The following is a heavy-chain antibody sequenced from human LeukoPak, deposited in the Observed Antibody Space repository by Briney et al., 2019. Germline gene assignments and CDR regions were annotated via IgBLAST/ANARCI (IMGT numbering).Heavy chain of an antibody. CDR3: ARDGADCYGSGSYSPS. Sequence: PSETLSLTCTVSGGSISSYYWSWIRQPAGKGLEWIGRIYTSGSTNYNPSLKSRVTMSVDTSKNQFSLKLSSVTAADTAVYYCARDGADCYGSGSYSPSWGQGTLVTVSS. D-gene: IGHD3-10*01. J-gene: IGHJ5*02. V-gene: IGHV4-4*07. CDR1: GGSISSYY. CDR2: IYTSGST.